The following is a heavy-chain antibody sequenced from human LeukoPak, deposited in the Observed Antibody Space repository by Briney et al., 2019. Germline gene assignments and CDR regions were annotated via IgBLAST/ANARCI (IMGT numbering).Heavy chain of an antibody. J-gene: IGHJ4*02. V-gene: IGHV4-59*01. Sequence: ETLSLTCTVSGGSISSYYWSWIRQPPGKGLEWIGYIYDSGSTNYNPSLKSRVTISVDTSKNQFSLKLSSVTAADTAVYYCARDLRDSSGYYYEGYFDYWGQGTLVTVSS. CDR2: IYDSGST. D-gene: IGHD3-22*01. CDR3: ARDLRDSSGYYYEGYFDY. CDR1: GGSISSYY.